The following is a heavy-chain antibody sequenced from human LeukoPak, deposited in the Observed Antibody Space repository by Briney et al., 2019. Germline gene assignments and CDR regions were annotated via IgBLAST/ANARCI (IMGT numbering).Heavy chain of an antibody. J-gene: IGHJ4*02. V-gene: IGHV4-34*01. CDR3: ARDDYGGNKPPDY. CDR1: GGSFSGYY. CDR2: IKHSGST. Sequence: PSETLSLTCAVYGGSFSGYYWSWIRQPPGKGLEWIGEIKHSGSTNYNPSLKSRVTISVDTSKNQFSLKLSSVTAADTAVYYCARDDYGGNKPPDYWGQGTLVTVSS. D-gene: IGHD4-23*01.